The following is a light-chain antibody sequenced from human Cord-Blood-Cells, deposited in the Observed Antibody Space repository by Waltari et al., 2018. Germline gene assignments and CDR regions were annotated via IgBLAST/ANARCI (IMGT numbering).Light chain of an antibody. CDR1: ALPKQY. Sequence: SYELTQPPSVSVSPGQTARITCSGDALPKQYAYWYQQKPGPAPVLVIYKDRERPSGIPERVSGSSSGTTVTLTISGVQAEDEADYYCQSADSSGTYRVFGGGTKLTVL. J-gene: IGLJ3*02. CDR3: QSADSSGTYRV. V-gene: IGLV3-25*03. CDR2: KDR.